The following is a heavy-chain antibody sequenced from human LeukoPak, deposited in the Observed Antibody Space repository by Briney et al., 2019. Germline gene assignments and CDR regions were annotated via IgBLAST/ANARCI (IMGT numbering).Heavy chain of an antibody. V-gene: IGHV3-30*02. Sequence: GGSLRLSCAASGFIFSSYGMHWVRQAPGKGLEWVAFIRYDGTNKYYADSVKGRFTVSRDNSKNTLYLQMNSLRAEDTAVYYCAKDRSGSYSQGLDYWGQGTLVTVSS. CDR2: IRYDGTNK. CDR1: GFIFSSYG. J-gene: IGHJ4*02. D-gene: IGHD1-26*01. CDR3: AKDRSGSYSQGLDY.